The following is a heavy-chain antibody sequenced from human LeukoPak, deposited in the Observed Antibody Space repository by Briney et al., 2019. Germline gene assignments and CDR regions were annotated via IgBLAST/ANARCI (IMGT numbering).Heavy chain of an antibody. J-gene: IGHJ3*02. CDR3: ARATSYYHTSGVGDI. CDR1: GFTFGNYW. CDR2: IKQDGSEK. D-gene: IGHD3-22*01. Sequence: PGGSLRLSCEASGFTFGNYWMNWVRQAPGKGLKWVANIKQDGSEKYYVDSVKGRFTISRDNAKNSLFLQMNSLRAEDTAVYYCARATSYYHTSGVGDIWGQGTMVTVSS. V-gene: IGHV3-7*04.